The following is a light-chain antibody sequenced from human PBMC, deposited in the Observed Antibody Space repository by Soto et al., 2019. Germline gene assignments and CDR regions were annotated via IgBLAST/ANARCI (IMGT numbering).Light chain of an antibody. Sequence: QSALTQPASVSGSPGQSITISCTGTSSDVGGYDYVSWYQQPPGKPPKLMIYDVSNWPSGVSNRFSGSKSGNTASLTISGLQAEDEADYYCSSYTSSGTLVFGTGTKLTVL. CDR2: DVS. CDR3: SSYTSSGTLV. V-gene: IGLV2-14*01. CDR1: SSDVGGYDY. J-gene: IGLJ1*01.